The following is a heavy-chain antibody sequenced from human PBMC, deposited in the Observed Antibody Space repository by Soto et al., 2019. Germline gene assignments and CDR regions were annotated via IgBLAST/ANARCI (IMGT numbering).Heavy chain of an antibody. CDR2: IYPGDSDT. V-gene: IGHV5-51*01. Sequence: PGQSLKISCKGSGYSFTIYWIGWVRQMPGKGLEWMGIIYPGDSDTRYSPSFQGQVTISADKSISTAYLQWSSLKASDTAMYYCARTGCTNGVCTKIDYWVQGTLVTV. CDR3: ARTGCTNGVCTKIDY. D-gene: IGHD2-8*01. J-gene: IGHJ4*02. CDR1: GYSFTIYW.